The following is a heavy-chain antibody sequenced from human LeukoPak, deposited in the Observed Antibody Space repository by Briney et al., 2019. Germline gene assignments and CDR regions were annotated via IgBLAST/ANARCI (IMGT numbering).Heavy chain of an antibody. J-gene: IGHJ4*02. CDR3: ARDHAGIAAAGNNFDY. V-gene: IGHV3-21*01. CDR2: ISNSSSYT. CDR1: GFTFSSYS. D-gene: IGHD6-13*01. Sequence: GGSLRLSCAASGFTFSSYSMNWVRQAPGKGLEWVSSISNSSSYTYYADSVKGRFTISRDNAKNSLYLQMNSLRAEDTAVYYCARDHAGIAAAGNNFDYWGQGTLVTVSS.